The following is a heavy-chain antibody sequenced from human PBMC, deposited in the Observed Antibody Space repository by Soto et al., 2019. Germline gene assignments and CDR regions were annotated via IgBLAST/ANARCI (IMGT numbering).Heavy chain of an antibody. J-gene: IGHJ4*03. CDR1: GFAFGSYA. CDR2: ISDSGGST. CDR3: AKNVNIRWNVLSYDC. V-gene: IGHV3-23*01. D-gene: IGHD4-17*01. Sequence: GSLRLSCAASGFAFGSYAMSWVRQAPGKGLEWVSIISDSGGSTHYADAVKGRFTISRDNSKNTLYLQMNSLRAEDTAIYYCAKNVNIRWNVLSYDCWGLGTVGTVSS.